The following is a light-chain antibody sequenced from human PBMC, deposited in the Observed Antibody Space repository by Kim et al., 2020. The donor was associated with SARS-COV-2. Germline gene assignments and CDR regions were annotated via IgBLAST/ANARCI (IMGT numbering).Light chain of an antibody. CDR1: QRVSSMY. J-gene: IGKJ1*01. CDR2: GAS. Sequence: PGERPTLSCRASQRVSSMYLAWYQQKPGQAPRLLIYGASSRATGIPDRFSGSGSGTDFTLTISRLEPEDCAVYYCQQYENSPWTFGQGTKVDIK. CDR3: QQYENSPWT. V-gene: IGKV3-20*01.